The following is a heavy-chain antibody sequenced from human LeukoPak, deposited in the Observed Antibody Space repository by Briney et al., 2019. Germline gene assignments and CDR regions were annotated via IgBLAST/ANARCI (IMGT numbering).Heavy chain of an antibody. CDR3: ARDRGSYSDY. V-gene: IGHV4-39*07. Sequence: PSETLSLTCTVSGGSISTITYYWGWIRQPPGKGLEWVGHMYYRGNTFYNPSLKSRVTISVGTSKNQFSLKLSSVTAADTAVYYCARDRGSYSDYWGQGTLVTVSS. CDR2: MYYRGNT. J-gene: IGHJ4*02. CDR1: GGSISTITYY. D-gene: IGHD1-26*01.